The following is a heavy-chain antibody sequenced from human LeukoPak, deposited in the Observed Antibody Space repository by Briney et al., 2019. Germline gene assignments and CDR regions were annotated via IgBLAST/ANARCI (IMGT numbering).Heavy chain of an antibody. Sequence: SVKVSCKASGGTFSSYAISRVRQAPGQGLEWMGGIIPIFGTANYAQKFQGRVTITTDESTSTAYMELSSLRSEDTAVYYCARGGVGASSPWFDPWGQGTLVTVSS. CDR2: IIPIFGTA. CDR1: GGTFSSYA. J-gene: IGHJ5*02. D-gene: IGHD1-26*01. CDR3: ARGGVGASSPWFDP. V-gene: IGHV1-69*05.